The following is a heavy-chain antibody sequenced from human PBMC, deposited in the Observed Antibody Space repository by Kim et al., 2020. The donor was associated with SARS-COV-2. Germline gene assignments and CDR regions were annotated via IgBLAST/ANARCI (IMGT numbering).Heavy chain of an antibody. CDR2: IYYTGSP. D-gene: IGHD2-8*01. J-gene: IGHJ4*02. CDR3: ASGHCTNGVCYPTPFDY. CDR1: GGSISTYY. V-gene: IGHV4-59*13. Sequence: SETLSLTCTVSGGSISTYYWSWIRQPPGKGLEWIGYIYYTGSPNYNPFLKSRVTISVDTSKNQFSLKLSSVTAADTAVYSCASGHCTNGVCYPTPFDYWGQGTLVTVSS.